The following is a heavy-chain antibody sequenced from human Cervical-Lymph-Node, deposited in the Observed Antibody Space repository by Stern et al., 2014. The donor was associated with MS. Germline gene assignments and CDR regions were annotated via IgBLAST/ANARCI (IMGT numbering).Heavy chain of an antibody. CDR1: GFDFTTHW. J-gene: IGHJ6*02. D-gene: IGHD4-17*01. Sequence: EVQLVESGAEVKKPGESLRISCKASGFDFTTHWIGWVRQVSGKGLEWMGLVYPGDSDPRYGPSFQGQVPISADKSISTAYLQWRSLEASDTATYYCARPAAVSTAFYYYHGFDVWGQGTTVTVSS. V-gene: IGHV5-51*03. CDR3: ARPAAVSTAFYYYHGFDV. CDR2: VYPGDSDP.